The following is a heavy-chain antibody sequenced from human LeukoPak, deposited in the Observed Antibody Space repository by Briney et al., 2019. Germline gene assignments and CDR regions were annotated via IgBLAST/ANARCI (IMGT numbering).Heavy chain of an antibody. CDR3: ARERRVMARNHYYYYMDV. J-gene: IGHJ6*03. CDR1: GGTFSSYA. CDR2: IIPIFGTA. V-gene: IGHV1-69*05. D-gene: IGHD5-24*01. Sequence: SVKVSCKASGGTFSSYAISWVRQAPGQGLEWMGRIIPIFGTANCAQKFQGRVTITTDESTSTAYMELSSLRSEDTAVYYCARERRVMARNHYYYYMDVWGKGTTVTVSS.